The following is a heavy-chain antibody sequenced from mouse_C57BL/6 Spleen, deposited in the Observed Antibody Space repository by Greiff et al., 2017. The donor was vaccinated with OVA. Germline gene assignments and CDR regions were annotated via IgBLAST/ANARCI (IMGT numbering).Heavy chain of an antibody. J-gene: IGHJ2*01. Sequence: EVQLQQSGPELVKPGASVKISCKASGYTFTDYYMNWVKQSHGKSLEWIGDINPNNGGTSYNQKFKGKATLTVAKSSSTAYMELRSLTSEDSAVYYCARNGYYPYYFDYWGQGTTLTVSS. CDR1: GYTFTDYY. CDR3: ARNGYYPYYFDY. CDR2: INPNNGGT. V-gene: IGHV1-26*01. D-gene: IGHD2-3*01.